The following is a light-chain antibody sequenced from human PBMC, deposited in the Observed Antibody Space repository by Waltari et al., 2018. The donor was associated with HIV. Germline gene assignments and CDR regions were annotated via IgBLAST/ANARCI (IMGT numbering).Light chain of an antibody. Sequence: EIVMTQSPSTMSVSPGERATLSCSASQSVRSNLAWYQQKPGQAPRLLIYGASTRAAVIPARFSGSGSGTEFTLTISSLQSEDFAVYYCQQYNNWPPYTFGQGTKLEIK. V-gene: IGKV3-15*01. CDR3: QQYNNWPPYT. CDR2: GAS. J-gene: IGKJ2*01. CDR1: QSVRSN.